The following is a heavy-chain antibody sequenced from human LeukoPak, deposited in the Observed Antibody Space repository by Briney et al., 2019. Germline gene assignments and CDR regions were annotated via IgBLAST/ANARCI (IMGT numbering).Heavy chain of an antibody. D-gene: IGHD5-18*01. CDR3: ARERTAMVSDY. Sequence: GGSLRLSCAASGFTFSSYAMSWVRQAPGKGLEWVSAISGSGGSTYYADSVKGRFTISRDNAKNSLYLQMNSLRAEDTAVYYCARERTAMVSDYWGQGTLVTVSS. CDR2: ISGSGGST. J-gene: IGHJ4*02. V-gene: IGHV3-23*01. CDR1: GFTFSSYA.